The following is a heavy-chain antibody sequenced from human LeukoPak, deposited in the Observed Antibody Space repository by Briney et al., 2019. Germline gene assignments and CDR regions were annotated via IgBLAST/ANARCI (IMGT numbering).Heavy chain of an antibody. CDR1: GFTFSSYD. D-gene: IGHD3-10*01. CDR3: ARGFGSGSTALCDY. V-gene: IGHV3-13*04. CDR2: IGIGGDT. Sequence: SGGSLRLSCAASGFTFSSYDMHWVRQVTGKGLEWVSGIGIGGDTHYPGSVKGRFTISRENAKNSLYLQMNSLRAGDTAVYYCARGFGSGSTALCDYWSQGILVTVSS. J-gene: IGHJ4*02.